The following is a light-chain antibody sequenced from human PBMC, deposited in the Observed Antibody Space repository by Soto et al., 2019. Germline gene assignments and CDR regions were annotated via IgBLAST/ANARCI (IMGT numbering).Light chain of an antibody. CDR2: AAS. CDR1: QTIGSW. V-gene: IGKV1-5*01. J-gene: IGKJ4*01. CDR3: QQLNSYPLT. Sequence: DIQMTQSPSTLSASVGDRVTVTCRASQTIGSWLAWYQQKPGRAPKLLIYAASTLQSGVSSRFSGSGSGTEFTLTISSLQPEDFATYYCQQLNSYPLTFGGGTKVDIK.